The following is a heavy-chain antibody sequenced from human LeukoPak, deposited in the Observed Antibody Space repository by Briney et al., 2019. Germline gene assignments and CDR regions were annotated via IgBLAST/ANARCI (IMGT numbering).Heavy chain of an antibody. J-gene: IGHJ4*02. Sequence: GGSLRLSCAASGFTFSSYGMHSVRQAPGKGLEWVAFIRYDGSNKYYADSVKGRFTISRDNSKNTLYLQMNSLRAEDTAVYYCAKGRGHYDILTGYWGQGTLVTVSS. CDR3: AKGRGHYDILTGY. CDR1: GFTFSSYG. D-gene: IGHD3-9*01. V-gene: IGHV3-30*02. CDR2: IRYDGSNK.